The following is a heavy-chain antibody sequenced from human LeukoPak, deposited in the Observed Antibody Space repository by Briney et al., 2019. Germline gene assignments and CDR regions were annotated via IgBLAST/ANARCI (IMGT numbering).Heavy chain of an antibody. CDR2: INPNSGGT. V-gene: IGHV1-2*02. CDR3: ARDTYYYGSGKGY. Sequence: ASVKVSCKASGYTFTGYYMHWVRQAPGQGLEWMGWINPNSGGTNYAQKFQGRVTMTRDTSISTAYMERSRLRSDETAVYYCARDTYYYGSGKGYWGQGTLVTVSS. D-gene: IGHD3-10*01. J-gene: IGHJ4*02. CDR1: GYTFTGYY.